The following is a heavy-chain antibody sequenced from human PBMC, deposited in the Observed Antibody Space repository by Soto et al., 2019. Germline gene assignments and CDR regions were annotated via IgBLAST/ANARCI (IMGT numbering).Heavy chain of an antibody. CDR1: GNTFTRYY. V-gene: IGHV1-3*01. J-gene: IGHJ6*02. Sequence: ASVKVSCKASGNTFTRYYMHWVRQAPGQRLEWMGWINAGNGNTKYSQKFQGRVTITRDTSASTAYMELSSLRSEDTAVYYCARDPSDYGIDVWGEAITVTVSS. CDR2: INAGNGNT. CDR3: ARDPSDYGIDV. D-gene: IGHD6-6*01.